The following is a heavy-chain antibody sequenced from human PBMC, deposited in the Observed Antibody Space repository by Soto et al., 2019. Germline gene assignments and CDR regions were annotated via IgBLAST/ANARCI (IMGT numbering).Heavy chain of an antibody. CDR1: GYTFSNYG. CDR3: ARVVLSAVASCGP. Sequence: QVQLVQSGGEVKRPGASVKVSCKTSGYTFSNYGITGVRQAPGQHLEWLGWISLYSDGANYAQKFKGRVPMTTDTPTTTAYMELRSLRSDDTAVYQCARVVLSAVASCGPWGQGTLGTVSS. CDR2: ISLYSDGA. J-gene: IGHJ5*02. D-gene: IGHD2-8*01. V-gene: IGHV1-18*01.